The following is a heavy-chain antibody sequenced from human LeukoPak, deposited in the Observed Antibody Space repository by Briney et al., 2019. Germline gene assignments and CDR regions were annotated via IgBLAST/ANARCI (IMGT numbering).Heavy chain of an antibody. Sequence: GGTLRLSCVASGFPFSSYWMTWVRGAPGKGLEWVANIKQDGSKKSYVDSVKGRFTISRDNAKNSLYLQMNSLRAEDTAIYYCTRVGYIDEGIDYWGQGTLVTVSS. V-gene: IGHV3-7*04. CDR2: IKQDGSKK. CDR1: GFPFSSYW. D-gene: IGHD5-24*01. CDR3: TRVGYIDEGIDY. J-gene: IGHJ4*02.